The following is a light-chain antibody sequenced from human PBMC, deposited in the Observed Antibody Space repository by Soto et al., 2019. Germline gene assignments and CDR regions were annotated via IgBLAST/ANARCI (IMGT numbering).Light chain of an antibody. CDR3: QQYYSTPRT. CDR1: QSLLYSSKNKNY. CDR2: WAS. Sequence: DIVMTQSPDSLAVSLGERATINCKFSQSLLYSSKNKNYLAWYQQKPGQPPNLLIYWASTRESGVPDRFSGSGSGTEFTLTISSLQAEDVAVYYCQQYYSTPRTFGQGTKVEIK. J-gene: IGKJ1*01. V-gene: IGKV4-1*01.